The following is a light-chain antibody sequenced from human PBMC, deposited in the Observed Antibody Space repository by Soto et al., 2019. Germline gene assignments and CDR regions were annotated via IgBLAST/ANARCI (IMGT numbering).Light chain of an antibody. Sequence: EIVLTQSPGTLSLSPGERATLYCRASQSVSSSYLTWYQQKPGQAPRLLIYGASSRATGTPDRFSGNVSWTDFSLTISRLEPEDFAVYYCQHYGSSSLTFGGGTKVDIK. CDR1: QSVSSSY. V-gene: IGKV3-20*01. J-gene: IGKJ4*01. CDR2: GAS. CDR3: QHYGSSSLT.